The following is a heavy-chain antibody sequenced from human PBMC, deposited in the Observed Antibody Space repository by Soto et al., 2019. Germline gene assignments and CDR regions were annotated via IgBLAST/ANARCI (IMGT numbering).Heavy chain of an antibody. J-gene: IGHJ4*02. CDR1: GGSFSGYY. Sequence: PSETLSLTCAVYGGSFSGYYWSWIRQPPGKGLEWIGEINHSGSTNYNPSLKSRVTISVDTSKNQFSLKLSSVTAADTAVYYCARGYGSGSYPPTYWGQGTLVTVSS. D-gene: IGHD3-10*01. CDR3: ARGYGSGSYPPTY. CDR2: INHSGST. V-gene: IGHV4-34*01.